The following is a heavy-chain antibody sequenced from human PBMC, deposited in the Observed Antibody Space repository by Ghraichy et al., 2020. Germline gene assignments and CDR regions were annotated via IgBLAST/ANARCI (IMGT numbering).Heavy chain of an antibody. D-gene: IGHD2-15*01. CDR2: IKSDGSTT. CDR1: GFTFNGYW. Sequence: GGSLRLSCAASGFTFNGYWMHWVRQPPGKGLVWVSRIKSDGSTTTYTDSVKGRFTISRDNAKNTLYLQMNSLTAEDTAVYYCAREFCSGGRCFFGTGGSHFDGWGQGTLVTVSS. V-gene: IGHV3-74*01. CDR3: AREFCSGGRCFFGTGGSHFDG. J-gene: IGHJ4*02.